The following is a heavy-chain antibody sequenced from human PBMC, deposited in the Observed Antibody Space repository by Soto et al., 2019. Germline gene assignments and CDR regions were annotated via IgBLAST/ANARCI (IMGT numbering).Heavy chain of an antibody. J-gene: IGHJ3*01. Sequence: QVGLQETGPGLVKPSQTLSLTCAVSGDSISGSDFYWDLIRQSPGKGLVWIGYIHYSGTTYYNPAQKGRVTFSVDTSKNQYSLSLTSVTAADTAVYDCDREGGTGTGSLDVWGRGTMVIVSS. CDR1: GDSISGSDFY. V-gene: IGHV4-30-4*01. CDR2: IHYSGTT. D-gene: IGHD1-1*01. CDR3: DREGGTGTGSLDV.